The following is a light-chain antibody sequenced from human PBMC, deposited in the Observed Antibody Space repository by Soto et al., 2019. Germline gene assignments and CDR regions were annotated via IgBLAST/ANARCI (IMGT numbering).Light chain of an antibody. CDR2: KAS. V-gene: IGKV1-5*03. Sequence: DIQMTQSPSTLSASVGDRVTVTCRASQSIGDALAWYQQKPGKAPNLLISKASTLESGVPSRFSGSGSGTEFTPTISSLQPDDFTTYYCQQYYRYLTFGQGTKLEI. J-gene: IGKJ2*01. CDR1: QSIGDA. CDR3: QQYYRYLT.